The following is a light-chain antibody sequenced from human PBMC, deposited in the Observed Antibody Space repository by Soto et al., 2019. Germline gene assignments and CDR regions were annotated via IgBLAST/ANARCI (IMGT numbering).Light chain of an antibody. CDR1: QTVRNNY. CDR2: DAS. CDR3: QQFSSYPLT. J-gene: IGKJ4*01. V-gene: IGKV3-20*01. Sequence: EFVLTQCPGTLSLCPGARATLSLRSSQTVRNNYLAWYQQKHGQAPRLLIYDASSRATGIPDRFSGGGYGTDFNLTISRLEPEDFAVYYCQQFSSYPLTFGGGTKVDIK.